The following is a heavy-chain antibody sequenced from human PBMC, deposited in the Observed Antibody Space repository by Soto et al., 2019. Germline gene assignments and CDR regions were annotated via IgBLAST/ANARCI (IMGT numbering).Heavy chain of an antibody. V-gene: IGHV1-18*04. J-gene: IGHJ4*02. CDR2: ISAYNGNT. D-gene: IGHD3-9*01. CDR3: ARSPYYDILTGYSLDY. Sequence: ASVKVSCKASGYTFTSYGISWVRQAPGRGLEWMGWISAYNGNTNYAQKLQGRVTMTTDTSTSTAYMELRSLRSDDTAVYYCARSPYYDILTGYSLDYWGQGTLVTVS. CDR1: GYTFTSYG.